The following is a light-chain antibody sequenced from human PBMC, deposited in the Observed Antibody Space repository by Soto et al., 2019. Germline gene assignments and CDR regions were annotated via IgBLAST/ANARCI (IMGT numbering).Light chain of an antibody. V-gene: IGKV3-20*01. CDR1: QNIANDY. J-gene: IGKJ1*01. Sequence: EVALTQSPGTLSLSPGARATLSCRASQNIANDYLTWYQQKPDQAPRVLIYDASTRATGIPDRFSGSGSGTDFTLTISRLEPEDFAMYYCQQYGSSPWTFGQGTKVEI. CDR2: DAS. CDR3: QQYGSSPWT.